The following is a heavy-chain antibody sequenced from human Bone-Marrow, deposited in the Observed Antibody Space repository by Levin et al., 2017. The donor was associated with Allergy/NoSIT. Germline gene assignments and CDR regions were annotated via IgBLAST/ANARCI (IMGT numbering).Heavy chain of an antibody. CDR1: GYSLRRSYC. CDR2: LCHGGTT. D-gene: IGHD4-17*01. CDR3: AIIQGATKVDY. Sequence: SETLSLTCAVSGYSLRRSYCWGWVRQPPGKGLEWIGSLCHGGTTYYNPSLMSRVTMSADTSNNQFSLKVNSVTAADTAIYYCAIIQGATKVDYWGQGTLATVSS. J-gene: IGHJ4*02. V-gene: IGHV4-38-2*01.